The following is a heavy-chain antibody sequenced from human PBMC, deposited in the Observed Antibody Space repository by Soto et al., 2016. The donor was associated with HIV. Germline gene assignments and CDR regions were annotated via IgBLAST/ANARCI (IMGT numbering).Heavy chain of an antibody. CDR2: MNPNNNNT. V-gene: IGHV1-8*02. D-gene: IGHD3-10*01. Sequence: QVQLMQSGAEVKKPGASVKVSCKASGFTFTSYDINWVRQATGQGLEWMGWMNPNNNNTGYAQKLQGRVTMTTDTSTSTAYMELRSLRSDDTAVYYCAREWGSGSYNYFDYWGQGTLVTVSS. CDR3: AREWGSGSYNYFDY. J-gene: IGHJ4*02. CDR1: GFTFTSYD.